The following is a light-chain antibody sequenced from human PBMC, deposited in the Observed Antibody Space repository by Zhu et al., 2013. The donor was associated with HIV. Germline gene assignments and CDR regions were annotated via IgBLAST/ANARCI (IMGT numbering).Light chain of an antibody. J-gene: IGLJ3*02. CDR3: QVWDSSSDHWV. CDR1: NIGSES. Sequence: SYELTQPPSVSVAPGKTARITCGGNNIGSESVHWYQQKPGQAPVLVVYDDSDRPSAIPERFSASNSGNTATLTISRVEAGDEADYYCQVWDSSSDHWVFGGGTKLTVL. CDR2: DDS. V-gene: IGLV3-21*03.